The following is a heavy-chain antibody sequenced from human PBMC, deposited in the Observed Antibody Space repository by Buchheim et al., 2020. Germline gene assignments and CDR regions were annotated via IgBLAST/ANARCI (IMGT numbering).Heavy chain of an antibody. CDR3: ARDPYSYAYYGMDV. Sequence: EVQLVESGGGLVQPGGSLRLSCAASGFTFSSYDMNWVRQAPGKGLEWVSYISSSGSTIYYADSVKGRFTISRDNVKNSLYLQMNSPRAEDTAVYYCARDPYSYAYYGMDVWGQGTT. CDR2: ISSSGSTI. J-gene: IGHJ6*02. D-gene: IGHD5-18*01. V-gene: IGHV3-48*03. CDR1: GFTFSSYD.